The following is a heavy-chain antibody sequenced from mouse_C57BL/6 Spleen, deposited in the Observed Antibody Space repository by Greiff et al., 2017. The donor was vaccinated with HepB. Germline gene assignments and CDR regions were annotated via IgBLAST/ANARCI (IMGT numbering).Heavy chain of an antibody. J-gene: IGHJ2*01. Sequence: QVQLQQPGAELVRPGTSVKLSCKASGYTFTSYWMHWVKQRPGQGLEWIGVIDPSDSYTNYNQKFKGKATLTVDTSSSTAYMQLSSLTSEDSAVYYCARRSSGLYFDYWGQGTTLTVSS. CDR2: IDPSDSYT. CDR3: ARRSSGLYFDY. CDR1: GYTFTSYW. D-gene: IGHD3-2*02. V-gene: IGHV1-59*01.